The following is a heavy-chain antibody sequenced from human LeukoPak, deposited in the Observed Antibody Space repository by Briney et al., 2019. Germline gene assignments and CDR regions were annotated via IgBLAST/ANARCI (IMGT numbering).Heavy chain of an antibody. V-gene: IGHV4-59*01. CDR1: CGSISSYY. CDR3: ARGYCSSTSCPYYYYYMDV. J-gene: IGHJ6*03. D-gene: IGHD2-2*01. CDR2: IYYSGST. Sequence: PSETLSLTCTVSCGSISSYYWSWIRQPPGKGLEWIGYIYYSGSTNYNPSLKSRVTISVDTSKNQFSLKLSSVTAADTAVYYCARGYCSSTSCPYYYYYMDVWGKGTTVTVSS.